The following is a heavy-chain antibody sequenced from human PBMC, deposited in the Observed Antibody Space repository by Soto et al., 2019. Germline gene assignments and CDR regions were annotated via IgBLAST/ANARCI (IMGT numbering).Heavy chain of an antibody. D-gene: IGHD6-6*01. Sequence: PGESLKISCKGSGYSFTSYWIGWVRQMPGKGLEWMGIIYPGDSDTRYSPSFQGQVTISADKSISTAYLQWSSLKASDTAMYYCARHYLEYSSSSASGGYWGPGTLVTVSS. CDR1: GYSFTSYW. J-gene: IGHJ4*02. CDR2: IYPGDSDT. CDR3: ARHYLEYSSSSASGGY. V-gene: IGHV5-51*01.